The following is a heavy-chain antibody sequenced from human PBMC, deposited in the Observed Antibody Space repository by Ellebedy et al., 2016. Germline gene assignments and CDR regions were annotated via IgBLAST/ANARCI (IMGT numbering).Heavy chain of an antibody. CDR3: ARGLTGRREAGNFDY. CDR2: ISAYNGNT. J-gene: IGHJ4*02. Sequence: ASVKVSXXASGYTFTSYGISWVRQAPGQGLEWMGWISAYNGNTNYAQKLQGRVTMTTDTSTSTAYMELRSLRSDDTAVYYCARGLTGRREAGNFDYWGQGTLVTVSS. D-gene: IGHD1-20*01. V-gene: IGHV1-18*01. CDR1: GYTFTSYG.